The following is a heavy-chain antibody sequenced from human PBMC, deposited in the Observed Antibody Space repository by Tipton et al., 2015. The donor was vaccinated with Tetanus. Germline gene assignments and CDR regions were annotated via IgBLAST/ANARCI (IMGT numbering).Heavy chain of an antibody. J-gene: IGHJ4*02. CDR3: AKALKTLIYQCFDY. CDR1: GFTFNNYA. CDR2: INGTGTVT. Sequence: SLRLSCAASGFTFNNYAMGWVRQAPGKRLEWVSSINGTGTVTHHADSVKGRFTISRDNSKNTLYLQMNSLRAEDTAIYFCAKALKTLIYQCFDYWGQVTLIPVSS. D-gene: IGHD2-2*01. V-gene: IGHV3-23*01.